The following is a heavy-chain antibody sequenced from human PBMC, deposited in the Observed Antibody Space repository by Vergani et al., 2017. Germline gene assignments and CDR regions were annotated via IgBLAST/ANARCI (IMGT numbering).Heavy chain of an antibody. CDR2: ISSSSSTI. J-gene: IGHJ6*02. D-gene: IGHD2-2*01. CDR3: ARWDIVVVPAAIPYYYYGMDV. CDR1: GFTFSSYS. Sequence: EVQLVESGGGLVQPGGSLRLSCAASGFTFSSYSMNWVRQAPGKGLEWVSYISSSSSTIYYADSVKGRFTISRDNAKNSLYLQMNSLRAEDTAVYYCARWDIVVVPAAIPYYYYGMDVWGQGTTVTVSS. V-gene: IGHV3-48*01.